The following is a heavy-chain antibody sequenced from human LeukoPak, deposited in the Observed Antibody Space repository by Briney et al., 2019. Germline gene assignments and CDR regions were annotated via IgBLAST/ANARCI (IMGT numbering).Heavy chain of an antibody. D-gene: IGHD3-10*01. J-gene: IGHJ4*02. CDR2: IKSDGSRT. CDR3: AKAYGSGSLFDY. Sequence: GGSLRLSCAASGFTFSNYWMHWVRQAPGKGLVWVSRIKSDGSRTDYADSVKGRFTISRDNAKNTLYLQMNSLRAEDTAVYYCAKAYGSGSLFDYWGQGTLVTVSS. V-gene: IGHV3-74*01. CDR1: GFTFSNYW.